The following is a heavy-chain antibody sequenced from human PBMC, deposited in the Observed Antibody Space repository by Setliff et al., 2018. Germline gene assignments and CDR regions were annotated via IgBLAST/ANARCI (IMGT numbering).Heavy chain of an antibody. CDR2: INTYSGAT. J-gene: IGHJ4*02. CDR1: GYTFTDYY. V-gene: IGHV1-2*02. Sequence: ASVKVSCKASGYTFTDYYMQWVRQAPGQGLEWMGNINTYSGATNYAHKFQGRVTMTTDTSITTAYMELNSLTSDDTAVYFCTWGPGGYFDFWGQGTLVT. D-gene: IGHD3-22*01. CDR3: TWGPGGYFDF.